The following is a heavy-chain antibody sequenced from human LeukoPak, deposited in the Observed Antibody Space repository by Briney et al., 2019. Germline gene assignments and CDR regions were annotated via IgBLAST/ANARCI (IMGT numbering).Heavy chain of an antibody. CDR1: GFTFSTYS. CDR2: ISGSSIYI. D-gene: IGHD3-22*01. V-gene: IGHV3-21*01. CDR3: ARDPPYYDSSGYYYDY. J-gene: IGHJ4*02. Sequence: GGSLRLSSAPSGFTFSTYSMNWVREAPGKGLEWVSSISGSSIYIYYADSVKGRFTISRDNAKNSLYLQMNSLRAEDTAVYYCARDPPYYDSSGYYYDYWGQGTLVTVSS.